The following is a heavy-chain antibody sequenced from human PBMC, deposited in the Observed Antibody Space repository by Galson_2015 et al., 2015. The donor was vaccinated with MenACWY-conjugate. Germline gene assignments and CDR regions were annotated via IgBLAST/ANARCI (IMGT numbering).Heavy chain of an antibody. Sequence: ENPFLTRAVSWGSIWPHNWWGCAPQPPGKGVEGDGGGYHSGGGHYNPVLPSRGTMLGDTAHNQMPLKLTSVTAADTAVYFCARERGAGSYQGFDYWGQGTLVTVSS. CDR2: GYHSGGG. J-gene: IGHJ4*02. CDR1: WGSIWPHNW. V-gene: IGHV4-4*01. CDR3: ARERGAGSYQGFDY. D-gene: IGHD6-19*01.